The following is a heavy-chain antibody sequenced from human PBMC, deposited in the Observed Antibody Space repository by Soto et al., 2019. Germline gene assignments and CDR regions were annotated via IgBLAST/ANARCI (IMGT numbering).Heavy chain of an antibody. D-gene: IGHD3-22*01. J-gene: IGHJ3*02. Sequence: SETLSLTWTVSGGSVSSGSYCWSWTRQPPGKGLEWIGSIYHSGSTYYNPSLKSRVTISVDTSKNQFSLKLSSVTAADTAVYYCARSKVMIVVVIDAFDIWGQGTMVTVSS. CDR3: ARSKVMIVVVIDAFDI. V-gene: IGHV4-39*07. CDR1: GGSVSSGSYC. CDR2: IYHSGST.